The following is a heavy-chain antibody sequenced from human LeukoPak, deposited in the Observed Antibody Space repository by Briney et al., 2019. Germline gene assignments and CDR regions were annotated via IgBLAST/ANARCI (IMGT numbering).Heavy chain of an antibody. J-gene: IGHJ4*02. CDR2: ISGSGGST. Sequence: GGSLRLSCAASGFTFSSYAMSWVRQAPGKGLEWVSAISGSGGSTYYADSVKGRFIISRDNSKNTLYLQMNSLRAEDTAVYYCAKDRGSSGWYFWGQGTLVTVSS. CDR3: AKDRGSSGWYF. CDR1: GFTFSSYA. D-gene: IGHD6-19*01. V-gene: IGHV3-23*01.